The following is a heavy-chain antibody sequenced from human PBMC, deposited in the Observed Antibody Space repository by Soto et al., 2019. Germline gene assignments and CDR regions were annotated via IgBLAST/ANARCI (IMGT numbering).Heavy chain of an antibody. D-gene: IGHD5-12*01. CDR3: ARDLWGGYVTYYYYYGMDV. J-gene: IGHJ6*02. Sequence: QVQLVQSGAEVKKPGASVKVSCKASGYTFTSYAMDWVRQAPGQRLEWMGWINAGNGNTKYSQKFQGRVTITRDTSASTVYMELSSLRSEDTAVYYCARDLWGGYVTYYYYYGMDVWDQGTTVTVSS. V-gene: IGHV1-3*01. CDR1: GYTFTSYA. CDR2: INAGNGNT.